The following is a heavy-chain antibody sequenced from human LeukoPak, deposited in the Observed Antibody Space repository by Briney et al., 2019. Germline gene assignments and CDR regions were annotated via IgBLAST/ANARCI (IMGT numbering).Heavy chain of an antibody. Sequence: SETLSLTCTVSGGSISSYYWSWIRQPPGKGLEWIGYIYTSGSTNYNPSLKSRVTISVDTSKNQFSLKLSSVTAADTAVCYCARARQYYDSSGYYSYYFDYWGQGTLVTVSS. J-gene: IGHJ4*02. CDR1: GGSISSYY. CDR3: ARARQYYDSSGYYSYYFDY. V-gene: IGHV4-4*09. CDR2: IYTSGST. D-gene: IGHD3-22*01.